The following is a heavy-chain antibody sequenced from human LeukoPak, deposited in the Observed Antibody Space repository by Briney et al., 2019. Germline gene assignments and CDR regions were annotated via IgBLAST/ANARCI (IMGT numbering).Heavy chain of an antibody. D-gene: IGHD6-13*01. Sequence: PSETLSLTCTVSGGSISSFSWNWIRQTAGKGPEWIGRIFSSGGTNYNPSLNGRVTLSVDTSKNQLSLVLKSVTAADTAVYYCASGLFGSSSWSESGYFASRGLGTLVTVSS. V-gene: IGHV4-4*07. CDR3: ASGLFGSSSWSESGYFAS. CDR1: GGSISSFS. J-gene: IGHJ4*02. CDR2: IFSSGGT.